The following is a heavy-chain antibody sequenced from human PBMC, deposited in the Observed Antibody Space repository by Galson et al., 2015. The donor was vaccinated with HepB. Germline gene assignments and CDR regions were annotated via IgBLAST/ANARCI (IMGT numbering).Heavy chain of an antibody. CDR3: AIARYNWNY. J-gene: IGHJ4*02. Sequence: SVKVSCKASGYTFTSYGISWVRQAPGQGLEWMGWISAYNRNTNYAPKLQGRVTMTTDTSKGTAYMELRSLRSDDTAVYYCAIARYNWNYWGQGTLVTVSS. V-gene: IGHV1-18*01. D-gene: IGHD1-20*01. CDR2: ISAYNRNT. CDR1: GYTFTSYG.